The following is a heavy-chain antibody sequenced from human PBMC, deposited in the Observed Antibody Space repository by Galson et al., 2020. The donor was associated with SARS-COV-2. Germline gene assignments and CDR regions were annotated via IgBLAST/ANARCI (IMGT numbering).Heavy chain of an antibody. CDR1: GFTFSSYA. D-gene: IGHD6-13*01. V-gene: IGHV3-30-3*01. Sequence: GGSLRLSCAASGFTFSSYAMHWVRQAPGKGLEWVAVISYDGSNKYYADSVKGRFTISRDNSKNTLYLQMNSLRAEDTAVYYCARAFGQQLETGGWFDPWGQGTLITVSS. CDR3: ARAFGQQLETGGWFDP. J-gene: IGHJ5*02. CDR2: ISYDGSNK.